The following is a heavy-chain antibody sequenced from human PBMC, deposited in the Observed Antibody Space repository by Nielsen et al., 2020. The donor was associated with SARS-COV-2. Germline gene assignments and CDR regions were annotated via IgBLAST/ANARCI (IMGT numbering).Heavy chain of an antibody. CDR1: GYTFTSYA. CDR2: INAGNGNT. CDR3: ARDRGYCGGDCYSLNYFDY. J-gene: IGHJ4*02. D-gene: IGHD2-21*02. Sequence: ASVKVSCKASGYTFTSYAMHWGRQATGQRLEWMGWINAGNGNTKYSQKFQGRVTITRDTSASTAYMELSSLRSEDTAVYYCARDRGYCGGDCYSLNYFDYWGQGTLVTVSS. V-gene: IGHV1-3*01.